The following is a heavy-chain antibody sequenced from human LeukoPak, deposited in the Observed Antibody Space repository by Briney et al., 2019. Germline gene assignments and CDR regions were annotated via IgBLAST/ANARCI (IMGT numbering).Heavy chain of an antibody. CDR2: ISSSSSYI. Sequence: GGSLRLSGASSGFTFSSYSMNWVRQAPGKGVEWVSSISSSSSYIYYADSVKGRFTISRDNAKNSLYLQMNSLRAEDTAVYYCARDAWLWCSGGSCSHFDYWGQGTLVTVSS. D-gene: IGHD2-15*01. V-gene: IGHV3-21*01. J-gene: IGHJ4*02. CDR1: GFTFSSYS. CDR3: ARDAWLWCSGGSCSHFDY.